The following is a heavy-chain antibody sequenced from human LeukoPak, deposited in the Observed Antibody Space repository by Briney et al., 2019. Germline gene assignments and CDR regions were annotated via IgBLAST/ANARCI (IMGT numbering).Heavy chain of an antibody. D-gene: IGHD6-19*01. CDR3: AKCASVAVAGTEIVY. J-gene: IGHJ4*02. Sequence: GGSLRLSCAASGFTFSSYGMHWVRQAPGKGLEWVAVISYDGSNKYYADSVKGRFTVSRDNSKNTLYLQMNSLRAEDTAVYYCAKCASVAVAGTEIVYWGQGTLVTVSS. V-gene: IGHV3-30*18. CDR1: GFTFSSYG. CDR2: ISYDGSNK.